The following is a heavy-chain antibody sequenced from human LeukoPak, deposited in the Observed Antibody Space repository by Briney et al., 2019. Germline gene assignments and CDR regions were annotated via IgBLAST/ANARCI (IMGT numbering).Heavy chain of an antibody. CDR1: GFSLSSYS. D-gene: IGHD6-19*01. CDR3: ARGYSSGCLGY. J-gene: IGHJ4*02. Sequence: PGGSLRLSCAASGFSLSSYSMNWVRQAPGKGLEWVAVISYDGSNKYYADSVKGRFTISRDNSKNTLYLQMNSLRAEDTAVYYCARGYSSGCLGYWGQGTLVTVSS. CDR2: ISYDGSNK. V-gene: IGHV3-30*03.